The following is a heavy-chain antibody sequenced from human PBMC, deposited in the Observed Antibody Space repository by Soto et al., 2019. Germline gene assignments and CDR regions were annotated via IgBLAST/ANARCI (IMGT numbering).Heavy chain of an antibody. V-gene: IGHV1-18*04. CDR1: GYTFTSYG. D-gene: IGHD5-18*01. CDR3: AREDVDTAMVGYYYYGMDV. J-gene: IGHJ6*02. Sequence: QVPLVQSGAEVKKPGASVKVSCKASGYTFTSYGISWVRQAPGQGLEWMGWISAYNGNTNYAQKLQGRVTMTTDTSTSTAYMELRSLRSDDTAVYYCAREDVDTAMVGYYYYGMDVWGQGTTVTVSS. CDR2: ISAYNGNT.